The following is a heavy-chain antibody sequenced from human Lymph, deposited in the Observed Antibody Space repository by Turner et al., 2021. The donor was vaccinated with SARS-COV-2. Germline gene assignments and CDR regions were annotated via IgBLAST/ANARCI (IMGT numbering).Heavy chain of an antibody. CDR2: ISWNSGSI. Sequence: GGLVQPGRSLRLSCAASGFTFDDYAMHWVRQAPGKGLEWVSGISWNSGSIGYAVPVKGRFTISRDNAKTSLYLQMNSLRAEDTALNYCAKDRGGEQLVRLFDYWGQGTLVTVSS. CDR3: AKDRGGEQLVRLFDY. CDR1: GFTFDDYA. V-gene: IGHV3-9*01. J-gene: IGHJ4*02. D-gene: IGHD6-6*01.